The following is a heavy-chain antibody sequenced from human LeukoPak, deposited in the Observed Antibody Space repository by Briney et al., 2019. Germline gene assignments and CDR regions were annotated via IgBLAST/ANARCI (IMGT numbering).Heavy chain of an antibody. Sequence: PGGSLRLSCAASGFMFNDYYMSWIRQAPGKGLEWVSYISSSGSIIYYADSVKGRFTISRDNAKNSLYLQMNSLRAEDTAVYYCAREVTTSMWDWFDPWGQGTLVTVSS. V-gene: IGHV3-11*04. J-gene: IGHJ5*02. D-gene: IGHD4-17*01. CDR3: AREVTTSMWDWFDP. CDR1: GFMFNDYY. CDR2: ISSSGSII.